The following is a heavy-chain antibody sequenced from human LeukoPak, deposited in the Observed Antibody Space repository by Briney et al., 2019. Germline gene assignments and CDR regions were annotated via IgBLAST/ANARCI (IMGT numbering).Heavy chain of an antibody. V-gene: IGHV1-2*02. CDR1: GYTFTGYY. J-gene: IGHJ4*02. Sequence: ASVKVSCKASGYTFTGYYMHWVRQAPGQGLEWMGWINPNSGGTNYAQKFQGRVTMTTDTSTSTAYMELRSLRSDDTAVYYCARVRDYYDSSNFDYWGQGTLVTVSS. CDR2: INPNSGGT. D-gene: IGHD3-22*01. CDR3: ARVRDYYDSSNFDY.